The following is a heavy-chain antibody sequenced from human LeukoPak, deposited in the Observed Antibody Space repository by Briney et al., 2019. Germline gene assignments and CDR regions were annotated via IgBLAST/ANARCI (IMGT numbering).Heavy chain of an antibody. D-gene: IGHD4-17*01. CDR3: ARDNVHGDYFPNWFDP. Sequence: GGSLRLSCAASGFTFSSYEMNWVRQAPGKGLEWVSYISSSGSTIYYADSVKGRFTISRDNAKNSLYLQMNSLRAEDTAVYYCARDNVHGDYFPNWFDPWGQGTLVTVSS. CDR1: GFTFSSYE. CDR2: ISSSGSTI. V-gene: IGHV3-48*03. J-gene: IGHJ5*02.